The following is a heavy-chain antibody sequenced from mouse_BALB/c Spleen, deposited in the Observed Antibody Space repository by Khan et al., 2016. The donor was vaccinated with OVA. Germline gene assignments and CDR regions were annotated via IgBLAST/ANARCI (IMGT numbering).Heavy chain of an antibody. V-gene: IGHV2-2*01. CDR1: GFSLTTYG. CDR2: IWSGGNT. Sequence: QVQLKESGPGLVQPSQSLSITCTVSGFSLTTYGIHWVRQSPGKSLEWLGVIWSGGNTDYNAPFISRLSITKDNSKSQVFFTMNSLQADDSAIYYCARNSDRYDFTYWGQGTLVTVS. CDR3: ARNSDRYDFTY. J-gene: IGHJ3*01. D-gene: IGHD2-12*01.